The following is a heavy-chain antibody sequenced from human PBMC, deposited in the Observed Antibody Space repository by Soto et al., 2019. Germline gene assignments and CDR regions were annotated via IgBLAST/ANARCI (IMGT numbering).Heavy chain of an antibody. V-gene: IGHV1-69*13. CDR1: GGTFSSYA. D-gene: IGHD2-2*01. J-gene: IGHJ5*02. CDR2: IIPIFGTA. CDR3: ASFSYCSSTSCPRRFNP. Sequence: SVKVSCKASGGTFSSYAISWVRQAPGQGLEWMGGIIPIFGTANYAQKFQGRVTITADESTSTAYMELSSLRSEDTAVYYCASFSYCSSTSCPRRFNPWGQGTLVTVSS.